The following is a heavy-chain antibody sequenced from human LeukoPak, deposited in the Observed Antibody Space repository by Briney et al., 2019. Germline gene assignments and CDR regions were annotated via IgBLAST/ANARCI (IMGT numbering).Heavy chain of an antibody. Sequence: ASVKVSCEASGGTFSNYAISWVRQAPGQGLEWMGRIIPTLGAANYAQKFQGRVTMTADRSTNTVYMDLSSLRSEDTAVYYCARAPDYYGSRSYYWIYWGQGTLVTVSS. V-gene: IGHV1-69*04. CDR1: GGTFSNYA. J-gene: IGHJ4*02. D-gene: IGHD3-10*01. CDR2: IIPTLGAA. CDR3: ARAPDYYGSRSYYWIY.